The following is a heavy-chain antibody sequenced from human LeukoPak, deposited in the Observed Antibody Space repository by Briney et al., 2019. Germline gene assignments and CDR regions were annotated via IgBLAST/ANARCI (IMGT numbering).Heavy chain of an antibody. V-gene: IGHV3-43D*03. CDR3: AKDKGSSGYYVDY. D-gene: IGHD3-22*01. J-gene: IGHJ4*02. Sequence: GRPLRLSCEASGFPLDVYPMPWARQAPGKGLEWVSLISWDGGSTYYADSAKGRFTISRDNSKNSLYLQMNSLRAEDTALYYCAKDKGSSGYYVDYWGQGTLVTVSS. CDR2: ISWDGGST. CDR1: GFPLDVYP.